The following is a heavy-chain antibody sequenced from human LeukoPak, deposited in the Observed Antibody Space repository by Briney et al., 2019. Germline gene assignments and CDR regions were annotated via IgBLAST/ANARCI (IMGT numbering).Heavy chain of an antibody. D-gene: IGHD3-9*01. Sequence: GASVKVSCKASVYTFTTYVISGVRQAPGDGREGMGWISAYNGNTNYAKKLQGRVAMTRDTSTSTVYMELSSLRSEDTAVYYCARSTLTYAFDIWGQGTMVTVSS. J-gene: IGHJ3*02. CDR2: ISAYNGNT. V-gene: IGHV1-18*01. CDR3: ARSTLTYAFDI. CDR1: VYTFTTYV.